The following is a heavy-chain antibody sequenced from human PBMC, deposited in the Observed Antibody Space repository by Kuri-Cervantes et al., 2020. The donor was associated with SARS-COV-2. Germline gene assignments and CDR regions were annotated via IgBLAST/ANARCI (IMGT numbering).Heavy chain of an antibody. J-gene: IGHJ5*02. CDR2: IYYSGST. D-gene: IGHD3-3*01. CDR1: GGSISSSSYF. Sequence: GSLRLSCTVSGGSISSSSYFWGWIRQPPGKGLEWIGSIYYSGSTYYNPSLKSRVTISVDTSKNQFSLKLSSVTAADTAVYYCARQMMSSITIFGVVITRNWFDPWGQGTLVTVSS. CDR3: ARQMMSSITIFGVVITRNWFDP. V-gene: IGHV4-39*01.